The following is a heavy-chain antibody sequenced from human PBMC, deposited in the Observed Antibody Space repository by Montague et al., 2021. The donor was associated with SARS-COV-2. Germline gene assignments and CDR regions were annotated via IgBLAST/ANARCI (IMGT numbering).Heavy chain of an antibody. D-gene: IGHD3-3*01. CDR2: IYYSGSS. V-gene: IGHV4-59*01. CDR3: SCKSPDFWSGIDY. CDR1: GGSISGYY. Sequence: SETLSLTCTVSGGSISGYYWSWIRQPPAKGLEWIGYIYYSGSSNYNPSLKSRVTISVDTSKNQFSLKLSSVTAADTAVYYCSCKSPDFWSGIDYWGQGTLVTVSS. J-gene: IGHJ4*01.